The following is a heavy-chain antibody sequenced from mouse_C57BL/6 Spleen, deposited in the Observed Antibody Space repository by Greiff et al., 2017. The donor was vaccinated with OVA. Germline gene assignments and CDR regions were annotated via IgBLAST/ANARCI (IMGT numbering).Heavy chain of an antibody. CDR3: AGTGTPYYFDD. Sequence: QVQLQQSGPELVKPGASVKISCKASGYAFSSSWMNWVKQRPGKGLEWIGRIYPGDGDTNYNGKFKGKATLTADKSSSTAYMQLSSLTSEDSAVYFCAGTGTPYYFDDWGQGTTLTVSS. V-gene: IGHV1-82*01. D-gene: IGHD4-1*01. CDR1: GYAFSSSW. J-gene: IGHJ2*01. CDR2: IYPGDGDT.